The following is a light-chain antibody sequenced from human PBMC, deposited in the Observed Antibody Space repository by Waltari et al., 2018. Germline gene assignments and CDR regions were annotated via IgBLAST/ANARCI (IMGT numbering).Light chain of an antibody. V-gene: IGLV2-14*03. CDR2: DVS. Sequence: QSALTQPASVSGSPGQSITISCTGTSSDVGGYNYVSWYQQHPGKATKLMIYDVSNRPSGVSNRFSGSKSSNTVSLTISGLHAEDEADYYCSSYTSSSTPYVFGTGTKVTVL. J-gene: IGLJ1*01. CDR1: SSDVGGYNY. CDR3: SSYTSSSTPYV.